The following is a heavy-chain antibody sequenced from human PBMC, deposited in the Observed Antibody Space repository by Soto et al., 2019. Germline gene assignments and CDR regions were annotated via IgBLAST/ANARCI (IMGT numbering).Heavy chain of an antibody. CDR1: GYSFTSYW. CDR3: ARQDCSGDSCYVGYFDY. D-gene: IGHD2-15*01. Sequence: GESLKISCKGSGYSFTSYWIGWVRQMPGKGLEWMGIIYPGDSDTRYSPSFQGQVTISADKSISTAYLQWSSLKASDTAMYYCARQDCSGDSCYVGYFDYWGQGTLVTVS. J-gene: IGHJ4*02. V-gene: IGHV5-51*01. CDR2: IYPGDSDT.